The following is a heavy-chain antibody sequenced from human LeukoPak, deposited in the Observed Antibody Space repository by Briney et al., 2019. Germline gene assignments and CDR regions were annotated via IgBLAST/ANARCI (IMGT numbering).Heavy chain of an antibody. Sequence: PSETLSLTCTVSGGSISSYYWSWLRQPPGKGLEWIGYIYFSGSTNYNPSLKSRVTISVDTSKNQFSLKLSSVTAADTAVYYCARSGGKGYYDSSGHIDYWGQGTLVTVSS. J-gene: IGHJ4*02. CDR3: ARSGGKGYYDSSGHIDY. V-gene: IGHV4-59*01. D-gene: IGHD3-22*01. CDR2: IYFSGST. CDR1: GGSISSYY.